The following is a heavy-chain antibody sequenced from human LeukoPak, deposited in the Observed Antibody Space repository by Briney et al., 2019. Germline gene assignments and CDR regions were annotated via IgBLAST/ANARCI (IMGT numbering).Heavy chain of an antibody. CDR2: IPNSGGGST. CDR1: GFTFSNYA. Sequence: GGSLRPSCAASGFTFSNYAMSWVRQAPGKGLEWVSIIPNSGGGSTYYADSVKGRFTISRDNSKNTLYLQMNSLGAGDTAVYYCAKVSYTSGSRVDSWGQGTLVTVSS. V-gene: IGHV3-23*01. J-gene: IGHJ4*02. CDR3: AKVSYTSGSRVDS. D-gene: IGHD6-19*01.